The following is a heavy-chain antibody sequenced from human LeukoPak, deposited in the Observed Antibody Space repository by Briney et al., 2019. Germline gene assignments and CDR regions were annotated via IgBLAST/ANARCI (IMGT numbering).Heavy chain of an antibody. V-gene: IGHV3-48*04. Sequence: GGSLRPSCAASGFTFSSYSMNWVRQAPGKGLEWVSYISSSSSTIYYADSVEGRFTISRDNAKNSLYLQMNSLRAEDTAVYYCARDYGDQASRYNWSDPWGQGTLVTVSS. CDR1: GFTFSSYS. CDR3: ARDYGDQASRYNWSDP. CDR2: ISSSSSTI. J-gene: IGHJ5*02. D-gene: IGHD4-17*01.